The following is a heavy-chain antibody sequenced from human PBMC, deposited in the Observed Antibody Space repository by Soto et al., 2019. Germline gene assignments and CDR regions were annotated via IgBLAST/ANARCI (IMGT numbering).Heavy chain of an antibody. CDR3: ARHAIQYCGGDCYLLPYSDP. V-gene: IGHV3-73*02. D-gene: IGHD2-21*02. Sequence: EVQLVESGGGLVQPGGSLKLSCAVSGFTFSGSAMHWVRQASGKGLEWVGRTRKKANNYATVYPASVKGRFTISIDDSKSTAHLQMNSLKTEDTAVYYCARHAIQYCGGDCYLLPYSDPWGRGTLVTVSS. CDR2: TRKKANNYAT. J-gene: IGHJ2*01. CDR1: GFTFSGSA.